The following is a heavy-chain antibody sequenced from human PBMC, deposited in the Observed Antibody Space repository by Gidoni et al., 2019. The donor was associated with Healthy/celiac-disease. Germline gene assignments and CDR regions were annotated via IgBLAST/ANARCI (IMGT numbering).Heavy chain of an antibody. D-gene: IGHD3-22*01. CDR2: IIPIFGTA. V-gene: IGHV1-69*01. Sequence: QVQLVQSGAEVKKPGSSVKVSCKASGCTFSRYAISWVRQAPGQGLEWMGGIIPIFGTANYAQKFQGRVTITADESTSTAYMELSSLRSEDTAVYYCARMMGDYYDSSGFDYWGQGTLVTVSS. CDR3: ARMMGDYYDSSGFDY. J-gene: IGHJ4*02. CDR1: GCTFSRYA.